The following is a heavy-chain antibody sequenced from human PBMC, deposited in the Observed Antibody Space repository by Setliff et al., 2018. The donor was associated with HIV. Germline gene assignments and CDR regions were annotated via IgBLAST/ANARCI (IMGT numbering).Heavy chain of an antibody. J-gene: IGHJ4*02. V-gene: IGHV3-23*01. CDR2: ISDSGGST. CDR3: AKEGLSDYDYVGFSEY. D-gene: IGHD5-12*01. CDR1: GFSFSNYG. Sequence: GESLRLSCVASGFSFSNYGMKWVRQAPGKGPEWVSSISDSGGSTYYADFVKGRFTIFRDNSKNEMYLQVSGLRVEDTAVYYCAKEGLSDYDYVGFSEYWGQGTLVTVSS.